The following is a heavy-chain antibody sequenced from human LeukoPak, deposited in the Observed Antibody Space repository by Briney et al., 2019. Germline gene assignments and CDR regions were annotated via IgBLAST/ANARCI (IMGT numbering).Heavy chain of an antibody. Sequence: PGGSLRLSCAASGFTFSTFAMTWVRQPPGKGLEGVSSIFPSGGEIHYADSVRGRSTISRDNSKGTLPLQMNSLRAEDTAIYYCATYRQVLLPFESWGQGTLVTASS. V-gene: IGHV3-23*01. CDR1: GFTFSTFA. CDR2: IFPSGGEI. J-gene: IGHJ4*02. D-gene: IGHD2-8*02. CDR3: ATYRQVLLPFES.